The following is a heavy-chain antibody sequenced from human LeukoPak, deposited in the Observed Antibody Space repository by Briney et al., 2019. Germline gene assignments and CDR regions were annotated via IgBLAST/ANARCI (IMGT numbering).Heavy chain of an antibody. D-gene: IGHD2-8*01. V-gene: IGHV4-30-2*01. Sequence: SETLSLTCTVSGGSISSGGYYWSWIRQPPGKGLEWIGYIYHSGSTYYNPSLKSRVTISVDRSKNQFSLKLSSVTAADTAVYYCARVSGDIVLMVYAFFDYWGQGTLVTVSS. CDR3: ARVSGDIVLMVYAFFDY. J-gene: IGHJ4*02. CDR1: GGSISSGGYY. CDR2: IYHSGST.